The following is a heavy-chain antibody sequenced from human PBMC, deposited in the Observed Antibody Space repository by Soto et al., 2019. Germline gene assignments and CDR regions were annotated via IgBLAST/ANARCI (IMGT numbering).Heavy chain of an antibody. CDR1: GYIFSNYG. D-gene: IGHD6-13*01. CDR2: ISGYNGNT. J-gene: IGHJ1*01. Sequence: QVQLVQSGAEVKKPGASVKVSCKASGYIFSNYGISWVRQVPGQGPEWMGWISGYNGNTKYAQTLQGRVSMTTDTSTSTAYMEVRSLRSDDTAVYYCARGGSSWSAEYYQHWGQGTLVIVSS. V-gene: IGHV1-18*01. CDR3: ARGGSSWSAEYYQH.